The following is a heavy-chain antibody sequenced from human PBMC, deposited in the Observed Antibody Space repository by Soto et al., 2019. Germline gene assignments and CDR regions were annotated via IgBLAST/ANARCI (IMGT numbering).Heavy chain of an antibody. CDR2: INAGNGNT. CDR3: ARERITMIVGGAFDI. CDR1: GYTFTSYA. D-gene: IGHD3-22*01. J-gene: IGHJ3*02. Sequence: QVQLVQSGAEVKKPGASVKVSCKASGYTFTSYAMHWVRQAPGQRLEWMGWINAGNGNTKYSQKFQGRVTITRDTSASTAYMELSSLRSEDTAVYYCARERITMIVGGAFDIWGQGTMVTVSS. V-gene: IGHV1-3*01.